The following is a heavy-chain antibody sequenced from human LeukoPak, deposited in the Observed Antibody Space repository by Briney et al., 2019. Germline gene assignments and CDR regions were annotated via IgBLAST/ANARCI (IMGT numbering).Heavy chain of an antibody. CDR1: GFTFSSYV. Sequence: PGGSLRLSCVVSGFTFSSYVMSWVRQAPGKGLEWVSLISVIGGTTYYADSVKGRFTISRDNSKNTLYLQMNSLRAEDTAVYYCARDREDYGPDAFDIWGQGTMVTVSS. CDR3: ARDREDYGPDAFDI. D-gene: IGHD4-17*01. V-gene: IGHV3-23*01. CDR2: ISVIGGTT. J-gene: IGHJ3*02.